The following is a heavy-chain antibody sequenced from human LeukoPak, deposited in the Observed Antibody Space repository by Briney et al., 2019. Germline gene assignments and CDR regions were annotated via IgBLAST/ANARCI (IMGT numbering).Heavy chain of an antibody. J-gene: IGHJ4*02. Sequence: PGGSLRLSCAASGFTFSSYAMSWVRQAPGKGLEWVSAISGSGGSTYYADSVKGRFTISRGNSKNTLYLQMNSLRAEDTAVYYCARDGEDTTTADYWGQGTLVTVSS. CDR1: GFTFSSYA. CDR2: ISGSGGST. V-gene: IGHV3-23*01. D-gene: IGHD1-26*01. CDR3: ARDGEDTTTADY.